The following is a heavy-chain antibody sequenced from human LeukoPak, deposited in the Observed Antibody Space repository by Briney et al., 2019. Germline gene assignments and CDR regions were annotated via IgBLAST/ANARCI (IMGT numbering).Heavy chain of an antibody. V-gene: IGHV4-61*02. Sequence: SETLSLTCTVSGGSISSGSYYWRWIRQPAGKGLEWIGRIYTSGSTNYNPSLKSRVTISVDTSKNQLSLKLSSVTAADTAVYYCARGGEQQLVTYFDYWGQGTLVTVSS. CDR1: GGSISSGSYY. CDR2: IYTSGST. J-gene: IGHJ4*02. CDR3: ARGGEQQLVTYFDY. D-gene: IGHD6-13*01.